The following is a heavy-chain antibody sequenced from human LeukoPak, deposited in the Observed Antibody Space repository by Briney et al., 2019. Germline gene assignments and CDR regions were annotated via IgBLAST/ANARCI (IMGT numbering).Heavy chain of an antibody. CDR2: TYYRSKWYN. CDR3: AREVAYSSSWCGEGIDY. J-gene: IGHJ4*02. D-gene: IGHD6-13*01. V-gene: IGHV6-1*01. Sequence: SQTLSLTSAISGDSVSSNSAAWNWIRQSPSRGLEWLGRTYYRSKWYNDYAVSVKSRITINPDTSKNQCSLQLNSVPPEDTAVYYCAREVAYSSSWCGEGIDYWGQGTLVTVSS. CDR1: GDSVSSNSAA.